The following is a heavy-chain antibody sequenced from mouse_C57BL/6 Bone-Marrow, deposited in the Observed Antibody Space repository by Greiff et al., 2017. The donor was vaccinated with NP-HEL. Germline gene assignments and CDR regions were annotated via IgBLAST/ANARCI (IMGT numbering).Heavy chain of an antibody. V-gene: IGHV2-9-1*01. CDR3: ASQKDFGSGTEYFDV. Sequence: VQLVESGPGLVAPSQSLSITCTVSGFSLTSYAISWVRQPPGKGLEWLGVIWTGGGTNYNSALKSRLSISKDNSKSQVFLKMNSLQTDDTARYYCASQKDFGSGTEYFDVWGTGTTVTVSS. D-gene: IGHD1-1*01. CDR2: IWTGGGT. J-gene: IGHJ1*03. CDR1: GFSLTSYA.